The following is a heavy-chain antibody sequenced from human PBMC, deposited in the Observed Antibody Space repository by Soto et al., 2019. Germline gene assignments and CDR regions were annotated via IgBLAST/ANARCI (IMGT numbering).Heavy chain of an antibody. Sequence: QVQLQQWGAGLLKPSETLSLTCAVYGGSFSGYYWSWIRQPPGKGLEWIGEINHSGSTNYNPSLKSRVTISVDTSKNQFSLKLSSVTAADTAVYYCARCQTVVVAAHYFDYWGQGTLVTVSS. CDR2: INHSGST. D-gene: IGHD2-15*01. J-gene: IGHJ4*02. CDR3: ARCQTVVVAAHYFDY. CDR1: GGSFSGYY. V-gene: IGHV4-34*01.